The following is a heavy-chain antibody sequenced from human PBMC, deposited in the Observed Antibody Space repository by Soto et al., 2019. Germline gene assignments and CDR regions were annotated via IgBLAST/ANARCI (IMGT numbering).Heavy chain of an antibody. CDR1: GVTVSNTL. CDR3: ARGLDTAKVGY. V-gene: IGHV3-53*01. J-gene: IGHJ4*02. D-gene: IGHD5-18*01. Sequence: GGSLRLSCTASGVTVSNTLMTWVRQAPGRGPEWVSNIYPAGNTFYADSVKGRFTMSRDISKNMLYLQMNSLRAEDTAVYYCARGLDTAKVGYWGQGTLVTVSS. CDR2: IYPAGNT.